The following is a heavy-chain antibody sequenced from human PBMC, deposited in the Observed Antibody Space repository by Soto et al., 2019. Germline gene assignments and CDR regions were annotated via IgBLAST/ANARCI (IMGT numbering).Heavy chain of an antibody. J-gene: IGHJ3*02. D-gene: IGHD6-19*01. CDR1: GFTFSSYW. V-gene: IGHV3-74*01. CDR2: TNSDGSST. Sequence: EVQLVESGGGLVQPGGSLRLSCAASGFTFSSYWMHWVRQAPGKGLVWVSRTNSDGSSTNYADSVKGRFTISRDNAKNTVFLQMNSLRAEDTAVYFCARGDSSGWTADALDIWGQGTMVTVSS. CDR3: ARGDSSGWTADALDI.